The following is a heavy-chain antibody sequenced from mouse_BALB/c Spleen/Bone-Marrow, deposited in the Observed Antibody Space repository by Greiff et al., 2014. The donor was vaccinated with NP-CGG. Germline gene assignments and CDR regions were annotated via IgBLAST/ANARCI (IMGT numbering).Heavy chain of an antibody. V-gene: IGHV14-3*02. CDR2: IDPANGNT. D-gene: IGHD1-1*01. Sequence: DVKLVESGAELVKPGASVKLSCTASGFNIKDTHMHWVKQRPEQGLEWIGRIDPANGNTKYDPKFQGKATITADTSSNTAYLQLSSLTSEDTAVYYCAPYYYGSSQFAYWGQGTLVTVSA. CDR3: APYYYGSSQFAY. J-gene: IGHJ3*01. CDR1: GFNIKDTH.